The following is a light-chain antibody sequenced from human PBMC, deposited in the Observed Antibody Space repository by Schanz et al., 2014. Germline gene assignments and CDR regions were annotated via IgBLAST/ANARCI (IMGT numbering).Light chain of an antibody. CDR3: QQDRRSPRT. Sequence: EIVVTQSPGTLSVSPGGRATLSCRASQNIGSNLAWYQQKPGQAPRLLIYDASNRATGIPDRFSGSGSGTDFTLTISRVEAEDFGVYYCQQDRRSPRTFGQGTKVEIK. CDR1: QNIGSN. V-gene: IGKV3-20*01. CDR2: DAS. J-gene: IGKJ1*01.